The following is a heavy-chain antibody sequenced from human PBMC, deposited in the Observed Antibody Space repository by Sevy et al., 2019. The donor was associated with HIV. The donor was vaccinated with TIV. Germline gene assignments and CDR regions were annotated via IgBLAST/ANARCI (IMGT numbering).Heavy chain of an antibody. CDR3: ARTACSGASCYLGAFDI. J-gene: IGHJ3*02. Sequence: GGSLRLSCAASGFTFSSYSMNWVRQAPGKGLEWVSYISSSSSTIYYADSVKGRFTISRDNAKNSLYLQMNSLRDEDTAVYYCARTACSGASCYLGAFDIWGQGTMVTVSS. V-gene: IGHV3-48*02. CDR1: GFTFSSYS. D-gene: IGHD2-15*01. CDR2: ISSSSSTI.